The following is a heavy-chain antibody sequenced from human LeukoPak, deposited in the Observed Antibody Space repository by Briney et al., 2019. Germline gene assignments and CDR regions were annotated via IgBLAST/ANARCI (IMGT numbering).Heavy chain of an antibody. CDR3: AKNHYSSSRDYFDY. D-gene: IGHD6-13*01. CDR2: ISGSGGST. J-gene: IGHJ4*02. Sequence: GGSLRLSCAASGFTFGTYAMTWVRQAPGKGLEWVSVISGSGGSTYYADSVKGRFIISRDNSKNTLYLQMNSLRAGDTAVYYCAKNHYSSSRDYFDYWGQGTLVTVSS. CDR1: GFTFGTYA. V-gene: IGHV3-23*01.